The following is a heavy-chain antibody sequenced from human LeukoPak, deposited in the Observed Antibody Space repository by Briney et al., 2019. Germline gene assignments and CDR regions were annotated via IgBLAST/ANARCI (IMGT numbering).Heavy chain of an antibody. J-gene: IGHJ6*02. V-gene: IGHV3-20*01. Sequence: GGSLRLSCAASGFTFDDYGMSWVRQAPGKGLEWVSGINWNGGSTGYADSVKGRFTISRDNAKNSLYLQMNSLRAEDTALYHCARPSGNYYYYGMDAWGQGTTVTVSS. CDR1: GFTFDDYG. CDR2: INWNGGST. CDR3: ARPSGNYYYYGMDA.